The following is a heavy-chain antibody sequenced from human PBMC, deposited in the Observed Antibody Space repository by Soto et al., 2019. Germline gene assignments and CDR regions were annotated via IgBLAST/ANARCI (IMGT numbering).Heavy chain of an antibody. CDR3: ARGSPIVYWFDP. CDR2: INHSGST. J-gene: IGHJ5*02. CDR1: GGSFSGYY. V-gene: IGHV4-34*01. Sequence: SETLSLTCAVYGGSFSGYYWSWIRQPPGKGLEWIGEINHSGSTNYNPSLKSRVTISVDTSKNQFSLKLSSVTAADTAVYYCARGSPIVYWFDPWGQGTLVTVSS. D-gene: IGHD2-21*01.